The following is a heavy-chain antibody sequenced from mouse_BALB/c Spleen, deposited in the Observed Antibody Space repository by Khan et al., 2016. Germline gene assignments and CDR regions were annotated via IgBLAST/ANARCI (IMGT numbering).Heavy chain of an antibody. Sequence: VQLQESGAELAKPGASVKMSCKASGYTFTSYWMHWVKQRPGQGLEWIGYINPSNGYTEYNQKFKDKATLTAYKSSSTAYMQLSSLTSEDSAVDYCARRDYGSSYFDYWGQGTTLTVSS. J-gene: IGHJ2*01. CDR1: GYTFTSYW. V-gene: IGHV1-7*01. D-gene: IGHD1-1*01. CDR3: ARRDYGSSYFDY. CDR2: INPSNGYT.